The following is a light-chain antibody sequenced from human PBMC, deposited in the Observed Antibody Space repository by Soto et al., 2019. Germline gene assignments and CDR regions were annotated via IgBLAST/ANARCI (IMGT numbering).Light chain of an antibody. Sequence: HSALTQPASVSGSPGQSITISCTGTSSDVGGYNYVSWYQQHPGKAPKLMIYDVSNRPSGVSNRFSGSKSGNTASLTISGLQAEDEADYYRNSYTSSSTYVFGTGTKVTVL. J-gene: IGLJ1*01. V-gene: IGLV2-14*01. CDR2: DVS. CDR3: NSYTSSSTYV. CDR1: SSDVGGYNY.